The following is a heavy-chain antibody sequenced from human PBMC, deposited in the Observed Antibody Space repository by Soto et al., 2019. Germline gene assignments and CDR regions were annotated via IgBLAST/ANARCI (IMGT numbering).Heavy chain of an antibody. V-gene: IGHV1-3*01. D-gene: IGHD3-16*02. Sequence: DSVKVSCKASGYTFTSYAMHWVRQAPGQRLEWMGWINAGNGNRKYSQKFQGRVTITRDTSASTAYMELSSLRSEDTAVYYCARVEYTFYDFLWRSYRYGYWCQPNLVSVS. J-gene: IGHJ4*02. CDR1: GYTFTSYA. CDR2: INAGNGNR. CDR3: ARVEYTFYDFLWRSYRYGY.